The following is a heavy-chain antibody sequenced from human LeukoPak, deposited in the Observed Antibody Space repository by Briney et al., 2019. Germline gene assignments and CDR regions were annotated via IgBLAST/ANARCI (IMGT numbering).Heavy chain of an antibody. V-gene: IGHV1-8*01. CDR3: AILEDFFDY. CDR2: MNPNSGNA. D-gene: IGHD5-24*01. CDR1: GYTFTSYD. J-gene: IGHJ4*02. Sequence: ASVKVSCKASGYTFTSYDINWVRQATGQGLEWMGWMNPNSGNAGYAQKLQGRLTMTRNTSISTAYMELSSLRSEDTAVYYCAILEDFFDYWGQGTLVTVSS.